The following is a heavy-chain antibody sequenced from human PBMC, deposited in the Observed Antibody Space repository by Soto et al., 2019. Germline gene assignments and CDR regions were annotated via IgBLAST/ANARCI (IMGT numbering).Heavy chain of an antibody. Sequence: VESGGELVRPGGSLRLSCSASGFTLSNYWMHWLRQVPGKGPVWVARMNGEGTSTNYADSVKGRFSISRDTAKNTLYLQMNSPTVEDTALDSCARVHPSRLGAFDVWGQGTLVTVSS. D-gene: IGHD3-16*01. CDR3: ARVHPSRLGAFDV. CDR2: MNGEGTST. J-gene: IGHJ3*01. V-gene: IGHV3-74*01. CDR1: GFTLSNYW.